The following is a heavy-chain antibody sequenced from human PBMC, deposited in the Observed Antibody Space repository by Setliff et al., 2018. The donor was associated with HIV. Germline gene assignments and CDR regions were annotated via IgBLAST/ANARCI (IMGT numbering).Heavy chain of an antibody. CDR2: ISSRGSTI. V-gene: IGHV3-11*04. J-gene: IGHJ5*02. CDR3: ARDNGRYFDRGWFDP. D-gene: IGHD3-9*01. CDR1: GFTFSDYY. Sequence: GGSLRLSCAASGFTFSDYYMSWIRQAPGKGLEWVSYISSRGSTIYYADSVKGRFTISRDNAKNSLYLQMNTLRAEDTAVYYCARDNGRYFDRGWFDPWGQGALVTVSS.